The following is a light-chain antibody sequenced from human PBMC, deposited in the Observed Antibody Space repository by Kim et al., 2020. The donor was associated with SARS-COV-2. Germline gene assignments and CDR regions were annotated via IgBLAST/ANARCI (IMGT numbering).Light chain of an antibody. V-gene: IGKV1-39*01. J-gene: IGKJ4*01. Sequence: DLQMTQSPSSLSASVGDRVTITCRASQNINLYLNWYQQKPEKAPELLIHTASSLKSGVPSRFSGSGSGTDFTLTISSLQPEDFATYYCQQANSFPLTFGGGTKVDIK. CDR1: QNINLY. CDR2: TAS. CDR3: QQANSFPLT.